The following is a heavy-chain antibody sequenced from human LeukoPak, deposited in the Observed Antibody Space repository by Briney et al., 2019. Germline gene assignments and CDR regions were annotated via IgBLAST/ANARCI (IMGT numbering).Heavy chain of an antibody. CDR3: ARIIAARRYFDY. CDR2: IKQDGSEK. D-gene: IGHD6-6*01. V-gene: IGHV3-7*01. CDR1: GFTFSNYW. Sequence: PGGSLRLSCAAAGFTFSNYWMKWVRQAPGKGLEWVAYIKQDGSEKDYVDSVKGRFTISRDNTQNSLYLQMDSLSVEDTAVYYCARIIAARRYFDYWGQGTLVTVSS. J-gene: IGHJ4*02.